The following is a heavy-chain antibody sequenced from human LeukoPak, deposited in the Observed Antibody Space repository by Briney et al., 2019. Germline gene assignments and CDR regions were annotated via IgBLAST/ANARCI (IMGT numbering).Heavy chain of an antibody. J-gene: IGHJ5*02. CDR1: VSITTYY. Sequence: PSETLSLTCTVSVSITTYYWSWIRQSPGKGLEWIGNIYHSGRTNYNPSLKSRVTISIDTSKNQFSLQLTSVTAADTAVYYCAKSHRGMERPWGQGILVTVSS. CDR2: IYHSGRT. D-gene: IGHD3-10*01. CDR3: AKSHRGMERP. V-gene: IGHV4-59*01.